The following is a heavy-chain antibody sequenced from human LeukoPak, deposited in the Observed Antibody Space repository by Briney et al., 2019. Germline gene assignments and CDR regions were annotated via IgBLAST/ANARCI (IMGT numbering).Heavy chain of an antibody. J-gene: IGHJ4*02. CDR2: IIPIFGTA. D-gene: IGHD4-11*01. Sequence: ASVEVSCKASGGTFSSYAISWVRQAPGQGLEWMGGIIPIFGTANYAQKFQGRVTITADESTSTAYMELSSLRSEDTAVYYCAGSTVTTSLLDYWGQGTLVTVSS. V-gene: IGHV1-69*01. CDR3: AGSTVTTSLLDY. CDR1: GGTFSSYA.